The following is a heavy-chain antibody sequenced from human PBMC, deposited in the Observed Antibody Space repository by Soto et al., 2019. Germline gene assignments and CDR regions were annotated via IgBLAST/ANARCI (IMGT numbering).Heavy chain of an antibody. V-gene: IGHV3-30-3*01. CDR1: GFTFSSYA. CDR3: ARAGYSYGYYYYYGMDV. CDR2: ISYDGSNK. J-gene: IGHJ6*02. D-gene: IGHD5-18*01. Sequence: GGSLRVSCAASGFTFSSYAMHWVRQAPGKGLEWVAVISYDGSNKYYADSVKGRFTISRDNSKNTLYLQMNSLRAEDTAVYYCARAGYSYGYYYYYGMDVWGQGTTVTVSS.